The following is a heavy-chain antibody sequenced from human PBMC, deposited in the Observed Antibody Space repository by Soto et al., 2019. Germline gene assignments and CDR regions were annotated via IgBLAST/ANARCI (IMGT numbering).Heavy chain of an antibody. CDR3: ARNNEDYDILTGYLRWFDP. V-gene: IGHV1-18*01. Sequence: ASVKVSCKASGYTFTSYGISWVRQAPGQGLEWMGWISAYNGNTNYAQKLQGRVTMTTDTSTSTAYMELRSLRSDDTAVYYCARNNEDYDILTGYLRWFDPWGQGTLVTVSS. CDR1: GYTFTSYG. D-gene: IGHD3-9*01. CDR2: ISAYNGNT. J-gene: IGHJ5*02.